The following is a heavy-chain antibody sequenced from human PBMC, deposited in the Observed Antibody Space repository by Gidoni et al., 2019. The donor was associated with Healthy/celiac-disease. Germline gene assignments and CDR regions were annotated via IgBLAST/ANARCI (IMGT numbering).Heavy chain of an antibody. CDR1: GFPFADYP. V-gene: IGHV3-9*01. CDR2: ISWNSGSI. D-gene: IGHD2-2*01. CDR3: AKGGVPAAESPYYYYGMDV. Sequence: EVQLVESGGGLVRPGRSLRLSVAPFGFPFADYPIHWFRQAPGKGLEWVSGISWNSGSIGYADSVKGRFTISRDNAKNSLYLQMNSLRAEDTALYYCAKGGVPAAESPYYYYGMDVWGQGTTVTVSS. J-gene: IGHJ6*02.